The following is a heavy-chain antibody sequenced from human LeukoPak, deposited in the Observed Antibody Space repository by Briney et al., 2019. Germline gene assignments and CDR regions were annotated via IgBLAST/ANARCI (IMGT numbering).Heavy chain of an antibody. CDR2: IKSNAEGGTT. Sequence: KTGGSLRLSCAASGFTFNKSWMSWVRQAPGKGLEWVGRIKSNAEGGTTDYAAPVKGIFSISRDDSKNTLYLQMSSLKTEDTAVYYCTSDLECVNCHEGRYWGQGTLVTVSS. CDR3: TSDLECVNCHEGRY. CDR1: GFTFNKSW. D-gene: IGHD1-1*01. J-gene: IGHJ4*02. V-gene: IGHV3-15*01.